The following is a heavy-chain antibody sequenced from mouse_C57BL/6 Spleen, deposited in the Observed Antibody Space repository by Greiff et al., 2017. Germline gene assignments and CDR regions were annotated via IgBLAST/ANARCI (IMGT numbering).Heavy chain of an antibody. CDR1: SYTFTSYW. CDR2: IYPGSGST. CDR3: AREGLTGRIYPHFDY. D-gene: IGHD2-1*01. J-gene: IGHJ2*01. Sequence: QVQLQPPWAELVKPGASVKMSCKASSYTFTSYWITWVKQRPGQGLEWIGDIYPGSGSTNYNEKFKSKATLTVDTPSSTAYMQRSSLTSEDSAVYYCAREGLTGRIYPHFDYWGQGTTLTVSS. V-gene: IGHV1-55*01.